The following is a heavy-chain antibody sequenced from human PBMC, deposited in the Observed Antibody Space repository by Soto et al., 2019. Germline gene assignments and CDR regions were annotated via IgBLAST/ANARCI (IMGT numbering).Heavy chain of an antibody. Sequence: QVQLQLWGAGLLKPSETLSLTCAVYGGSFSGYYWSWIRQPPGKGLEWIGEINHSGSTNYNPSLKSRVTISVDTSKNQFSLKLSSVTAADTAVYYCAREHVLRYFDRKRFFDYWGQGTLVTVSS. D-gene: IGHD3-9*01. CDR2: INHSGST. CDR3: AREHVLRYFDRKRFFDY. J-gene: IGHJ4*02. V-gene: IGHV4-34*01. CDR1: GGSFSGYY.